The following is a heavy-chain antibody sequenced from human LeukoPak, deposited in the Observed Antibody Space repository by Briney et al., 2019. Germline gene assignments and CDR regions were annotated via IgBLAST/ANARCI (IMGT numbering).Heavy chain of an antibody. CDR3: AMEGYSGNYPAY. J-gene: IGHJ4*02. CDR1: GFTFTTYS. CDR2: ISSSSSYI. Sequence: GGSLRLSCAASGFTFTTYSMNWVRQAPGKGLEWVSSISSSSSYIYYADTVKGRFTISRDNAKNSLYLQMNSLRAEDTAVYYCAMEGYSGNYPAYWGQGTLVTVSS. D-gene: IGHD1-26*01. V-gene: IGHV3-21*01.